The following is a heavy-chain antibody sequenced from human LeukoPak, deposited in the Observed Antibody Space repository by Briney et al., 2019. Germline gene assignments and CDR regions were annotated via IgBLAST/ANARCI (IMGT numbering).Heavy chain of an antibody. D-gene: IGHD2-21*02. CDR2: IYYSGST. V-gene: IGHV4-59*01. Sequence: SETLSLTCTVSGGSISSYYWSWIRQPPGKGLEWIGYIYYSGSTNYNPSLKSRVTISVDTSKNQFSLKLSSVTAADTAVYYCARAKGGLAYCGGDCYGLDYWGQGTLVTVSS. CDR3: ARAKGGLAYCGGDCYGLDY. J-gene: IGHJ4*02. CDR1: GGSISSYY.